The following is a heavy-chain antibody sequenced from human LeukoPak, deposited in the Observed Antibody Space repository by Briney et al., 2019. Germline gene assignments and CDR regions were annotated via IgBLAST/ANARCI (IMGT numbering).Heavy chain of an antibody. V-gene: IGHV3-30*03. Sequence: GGSLRLSCAASGFTFSSYGMHWVRQAPGKGLEWVAVISYDGNNKYYADSVKGRFTISRDKSKNTLSLQMNSLRAEDTAVYYCAQQVGYCSSGSCYFTYWGQGTLVTVSS. J-gene: IGHJ1*01. CDR1: GFTFSSYG. CDR2: ISYDGNNK. D-gene: IGHD2-15*01. CDR3: AQQVGYCSSGSCYFTY.